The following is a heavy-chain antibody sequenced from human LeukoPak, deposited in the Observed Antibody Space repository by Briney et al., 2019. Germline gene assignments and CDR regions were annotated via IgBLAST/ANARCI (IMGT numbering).Heavy chain of an antibody. D-gene: IGHD3-9*01. CDR2: ISYDGSNK. J-gene: IGHJ4*02. CDR3: ARGRRYDTLTGYYWWESDY. CDR1: GFTFSSYA. V-gene: IGHV3-30*04. Sequence: GGSLRLSCAASGFTFSSYAMHWVRQAPGKGLEWVAVISYDGSNKYYAYSVKGRFTISRDNSKNTLYLQMNSLRAEDTAVYYCARGRRYDTLTGYYWWESDYWGQGTLVTVSS.